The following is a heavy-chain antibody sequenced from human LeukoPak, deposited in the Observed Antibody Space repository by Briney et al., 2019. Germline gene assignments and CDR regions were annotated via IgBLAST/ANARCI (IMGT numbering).Heavy chain of an antibody. J-gene: IGHJ4*02. CDR1: GFTFSSAW. CDR3: AAFAAGG. V-gene: IGHV3-15*01. D-gene: IGHD2-15*01. Sequence: VGSLRLSCAASGFTFSSAWMSWVRQAPGKGLEWVGRIKSKTDGGTADYAAPVKGRITISRDDSNNTLDLQMNSLETEDTAVYYCAAFAAGGWGPGTLVTVSS. CDR2: IKSKTDGGTA.